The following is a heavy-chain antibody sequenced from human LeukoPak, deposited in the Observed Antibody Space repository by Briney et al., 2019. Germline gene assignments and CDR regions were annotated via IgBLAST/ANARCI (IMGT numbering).Heavy chain of an antibody. CDR3: AIQNFDWLLSDFDY. J-gene: IGHJ4*02. D-gene: IGHD3-9*01. V-gene: IGHV3-23*01. CDR2: ISGSGGST. CDR1: GFTFSSYA. Sequence: PGGSLRLSCAASGFTFSSYAMSWVRQAPGKGLEWVSAISGSGGSTYYADSVKDRFTISRDNSKNTLYLQMNSLRAEDTAVYYCAIQNFDWLLSDFDYWGQGTLVTVSS.